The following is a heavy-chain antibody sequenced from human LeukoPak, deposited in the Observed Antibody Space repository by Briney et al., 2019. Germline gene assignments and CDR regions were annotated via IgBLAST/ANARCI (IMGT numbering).Heavy chain of an antibody. J-gene: IGHJ5*02. D-gene: IGHD5-24*01. CDR2: IRSKANSYAT. CDR3: TRDPDGQGWLQYH. V-gene: IGHV3-73*01. Sequence: GGSLRLSCAVSGFTFSGSAMHWVRQASGKGLEWVGRIRSKANSYATAYAASVKGRFTISRDDSKNTAYLQMNSLKTEDTAVYYCTRDPDGQGWLQYHWGQGTLVTVSS. CDR1: GFTFSGSA.